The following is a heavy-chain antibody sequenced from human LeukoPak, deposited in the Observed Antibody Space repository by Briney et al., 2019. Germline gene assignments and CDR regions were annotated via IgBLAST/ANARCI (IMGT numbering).Heavy chain of an antibody. CDR2: IGTAGDT. J-gene: IGHJ4*02. V-gene: IGHV3-13*01. CDR3: ARDDHYALSWYFDY. Sequence: GGSLRLSCAASGFTFSSYDMHWARQATGKGLEWVSAIGTAGDTYYPGSVKGRFTISRENAKNSLYLQMNSLRAGDTAVYYCARDDHYALSWYFDYWGQGTLATVSS. D-gene: IGHD2-2*01. CDR1: GFTFSSYD.